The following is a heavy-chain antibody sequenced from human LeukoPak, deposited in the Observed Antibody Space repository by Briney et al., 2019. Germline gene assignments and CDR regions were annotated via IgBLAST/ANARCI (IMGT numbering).Heavy chain of an antibody. CDR3: ARDLESFGEFDY. CDR2: IDYSGST. CDR1: GGSISSYY. D-gene: IGHD3-10*01. J-gene: IGHJ4*02. V-gene: IGHV4-59*01. Sequence: SETLSLTCTVSGGSISSYYWSWIRQPPGKGLEWIGYIDYSGSTNYNPSLKSRVTISVDTSKNQFSLKLSSVTAADTAVYYCARDLESFGEFDYWGQGTLVTVSS.